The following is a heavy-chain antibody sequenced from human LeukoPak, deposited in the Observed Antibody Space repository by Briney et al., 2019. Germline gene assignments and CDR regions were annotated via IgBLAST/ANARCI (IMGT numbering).Heavy chain of an antibody. Sequence: PGGSLRLSCAASGFTFSSYSMIWVRQAPGKGLEWVSSISSSSSYIYYADSVKGRFTISRDNAKNSLYLQMNSLRAEDTAVYYCARVGGDNAFDIWGQGTMVTVSS. CDR3: ARVGGDNAFDI. CDR2: ISSSSSYI. D-gene: IGHD2-21*02. J-gene: IGHJ3*02. CDR1: GFTFSSYS. V-gene: IGHV3-21*01.